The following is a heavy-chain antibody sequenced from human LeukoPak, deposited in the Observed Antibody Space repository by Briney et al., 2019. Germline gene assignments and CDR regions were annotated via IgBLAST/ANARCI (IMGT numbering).Heavy chain of an antibody. D-gene: IGHD5-18*01. CDR2: ISSSSSYI. CDR1: GFTFSSYS. CDR3: ALEAYTYGFDWFDP. V-gene: IGHV3-21*01. J-gene: IGHJ5*02. Sequence: SGGSLRLSCAASGFTFSSYSMNWVRQAPGKGLEWVSSISSSSSYIYYADSVKGRFTISRDNAKNSLYLQMNSLRVEDTSVYYCALEAYTYGFDWFDPWGQGTRVIVSS.